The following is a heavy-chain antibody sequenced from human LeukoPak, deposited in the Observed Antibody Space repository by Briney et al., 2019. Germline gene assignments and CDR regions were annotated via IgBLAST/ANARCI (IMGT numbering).Heavy chain of an antibody. CDR3: SRNGVVDFDY. V-gene: IGHV3-49*04. CDR1: GLVFADFA. J-gene: IGHJ4*02. Sequence: GGSLRLSCTTCGLVFADFAMRGVRQPAGKGLEWVGFIRRRAYGGAAEYAASVKGRFIISRDGSKGIAYLQMNSLKTEDTAVYYCSRNGVVDFDYWGPRSRVIVSP. D-gene: IGHD2-15*01. CDR2: IRRRAYGGAA.